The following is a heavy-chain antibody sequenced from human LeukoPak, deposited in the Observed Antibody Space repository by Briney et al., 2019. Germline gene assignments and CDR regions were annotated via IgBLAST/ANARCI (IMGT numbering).Heavy chain of an antibody. CDR1: GFTFSDYY. CDR3: AKTDIVVVPAASDYYDMDV. CDR2: ISSSGSTI. J-gene: IGHJ6*04. Sequence: GGSLRLSCAASGFTFSDYYMSWIRQAPGKGLEWVSYISSSGSTIYYADSVKGRFTISRDNAKNSLYLQMNSLRAEDTAVYYCAKTDIVVVPAASDYYDMDVWGKGTTVTVSS. D-gene: IGHD2-2*01. V-gene: IGHV3-11*01.